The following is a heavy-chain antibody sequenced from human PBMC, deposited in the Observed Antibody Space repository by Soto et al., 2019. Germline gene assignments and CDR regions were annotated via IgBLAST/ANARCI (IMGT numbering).Heavy chain of an antibody. D-gene: IGHD6-19*01. CDR3: AHRPSGWYLFDY. Sequence: SGPTLVNPTQTLTLTCTFSGFSLSTSGVGVGWIRQPPGKALEWLALIYWNDDKRYSPSLKARLTITKDTSKNQVVLTMTNMDPVDTATYYCAHRPSGWYLFDYWGQGTLVTVSS. J-gene: IGHJ4*02. CDR2: IYWNDDK. V-gene: IGHV2-5*01. CDR1: GFSLSTSGVG.